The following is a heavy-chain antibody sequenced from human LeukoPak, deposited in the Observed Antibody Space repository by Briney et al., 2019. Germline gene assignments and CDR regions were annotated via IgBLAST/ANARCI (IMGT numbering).Heavy chain of an antibody. J-gene: IGHJ4*02. V-gene: IGHV3-23*01. Sequence: GGSLRLSCAASGFTFSSYAMSWVRQAPGKGLELVSAISGSGGRTYYADSVKGRFTISRDNSKNTLYLQMNSLRAEDTAVYYCAKVERELQTDYWGQGTLVTVSS. D-gene: IGHD1-26*01. CDR3: AKVERELQTDY. CDR1: GFTFSSYA. CDR2: ISGSGGRT.